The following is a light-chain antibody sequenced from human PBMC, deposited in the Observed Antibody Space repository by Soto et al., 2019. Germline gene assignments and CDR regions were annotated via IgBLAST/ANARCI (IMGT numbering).Light chain of an antibody. Sequence: ESVWTQSPGTLSLSPGDRATLSCRASQSVSSNFLAWYQQKPGQAPRLLIYGASIRATGIPDRFSGSGSGTDFTLTLRRLEPEDFAMYFCHQYGSSPRTFGQGTKVEIK. V-gene: IGKV3-20*01. CDR1: QSVSSNF. CDR3: HQYGSSPRT. CDR2: GAS. J-gene: IGKJ1*01.